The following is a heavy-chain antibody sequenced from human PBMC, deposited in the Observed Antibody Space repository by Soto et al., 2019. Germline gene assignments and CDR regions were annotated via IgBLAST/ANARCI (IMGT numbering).Heavy chain of an antibody. CDR2: ISSSSSYI. CDR3: ARDRRAPRYYGMDV. Sequence: KPGGCLTLSCAASGLTFSSDSRNWVRQAPGKGLEWVSSISSSSSYIYYADSVKGRFTIPRDNAKNSLYLQMNSLRAEDTAVYYCARDRRAPRYYGMDVWGQGTTVPVSS. CDR1: GLTFSSDS. J-gene: IGHJ6*02. V-gene: IGHV3-21*04.